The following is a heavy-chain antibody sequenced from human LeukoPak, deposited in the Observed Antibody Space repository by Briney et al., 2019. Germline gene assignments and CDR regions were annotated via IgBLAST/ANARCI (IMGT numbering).Heavy chain of an antibody. D-gene: IGHD6-13*01. V-gene: IGHV1-8*01. Sequence: ASVKVSCKASGYTFTSYDINWVRQATGQGPEWMGWMNPNSGNTGYAQKFQGRVTMTRNTSISTAYMELSSLRSEDTAVYYCARRLIAAAGTLGYYYYGMDVWGQGTTVTVSS. J-gene: IGHJ6*02. CDR1: GYTFTSYD. CDR2: MNPNSGNT. CDR3: ARRLIAAAGTLGYYYYGMDV.